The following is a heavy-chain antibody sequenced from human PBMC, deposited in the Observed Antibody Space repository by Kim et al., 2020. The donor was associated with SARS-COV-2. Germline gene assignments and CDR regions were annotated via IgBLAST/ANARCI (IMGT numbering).Heavy chain of an antibody. J-gene: IGHJ4*02. Sequence: YAECVKGRFTITRDNTKNTMYVEMNRLRAEDTAGYYCAGGHGSWVYPDIYWGQGTLVTVSS. CDR3: AGGHGSWVYPDIY. D-gene: IGHD6-13*01. V-gene: IGHV3-23*01.